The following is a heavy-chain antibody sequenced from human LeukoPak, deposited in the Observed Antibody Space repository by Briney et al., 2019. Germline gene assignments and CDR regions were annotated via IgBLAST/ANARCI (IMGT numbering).Heavy chain of an antibody. CDR1: GYSISRSYF. J-gene: IGHJ3*02. D-gene: IGHD1-26*01. Sequence: PSETLSLTCTVSGYSISRSYFWGWIRQPPGKGLEWIGSLHHSGSTYNNPSLKSRVTISLDTSKNQLSLKMSSVTAADTAVYYCARPSIVGSTGGAFDIWGQGTMVTVSS. CDR2: LHHSGST. CDR3: ARPSIVGSTGGAFDI. V-gene: IGHV4-38-2*02.